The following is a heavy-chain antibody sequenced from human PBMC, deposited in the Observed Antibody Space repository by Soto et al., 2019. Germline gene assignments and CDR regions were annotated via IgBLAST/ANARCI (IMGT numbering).Heavy chain of an antibody. D-gene: IGHD3-16*01. CDR2: IVPIFGMA. J-gene: IGHJ3*02. V-gene: IGHV1-69*02. CDR3: ARARTLGDAFDI. Sequence: QVQLVQSGAEVKKPGSSVKVSCKASGGTFSTYTMSWVRQAPGQGLEWMGTIVPIFGMANYAQKFQGRVTITADKYTSTAYMELTSLRSEDTAVYYCARARTLGDAFDIWGQGTMVTVSS. CDR1: GGTFSTYT.